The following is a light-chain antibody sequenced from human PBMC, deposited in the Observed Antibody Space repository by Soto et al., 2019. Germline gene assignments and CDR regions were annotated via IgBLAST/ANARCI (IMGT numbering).Light chain of an antibody. V-gene: IGLV1-47*02. CDR3: ASWDGRLIGHV. CDR1: SSNIGSNF. J-gene: IGLJ1*01. CDR2: TNN. Sequence: QSVLTQPPSASGTPGQRVTISCSGSSSNIGSNFVYWYQHLPGTAPKLLIYTNNQRPSGVPDRFSGSKSGTSASLAISGLRSDDEADYYCASWDGRLIGHVFGNGTKLTVL.